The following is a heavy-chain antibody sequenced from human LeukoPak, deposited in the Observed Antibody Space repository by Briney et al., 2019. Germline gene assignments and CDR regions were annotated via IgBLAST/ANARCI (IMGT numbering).Heavy chain of an antibody. J-gene: IGHJ4*02. D-gene: IGHD3-3*01. Sequence: SGGSLRLSCAVSGFTISSYAMSWVRQAPGKGLEWVSAMSGSAGNTYYADSVRGRITISRDNSKNMLYLEMNSLRAEDTAVYYCAKPPVLRFLEWFDWWGQGTLVTVSS. V-gene: IGHV3-23*01. CDR3: AKPPVLRFLEWFDW. CDR2: MSGSAGNT. CDR1: GFTISSYA.